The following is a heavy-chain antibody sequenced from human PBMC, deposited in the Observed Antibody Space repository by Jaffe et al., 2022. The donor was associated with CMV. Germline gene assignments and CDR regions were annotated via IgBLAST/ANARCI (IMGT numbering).Heavy chain of an antibody. V-gene: IGHV4-4*07. J-gene: IGHJ5*02. D-gene: IGHD3-10*01. CDR2: IYTSGST. Sequence: QVQLQESGPGLVKPSETLSLTCTVSGGSISSYYWSWIRQPAGKGLEWIGRIYTSGSTNYNPSLKSRVTMSVDTSKNQFSLKLSSVTAADTAVYYCARDLGLVWFGELSRFDPWGQGTLVTVSS. CDR3: ARDLGLVWFGELSRFDP. CDR1: GGSISSYY.